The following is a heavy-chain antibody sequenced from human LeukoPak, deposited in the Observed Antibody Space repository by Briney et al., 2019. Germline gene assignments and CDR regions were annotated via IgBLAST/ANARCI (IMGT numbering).Heavy chain of an antibody. D-gene: IGHD2-15*01. CDR3: ARHRYWGTSPDY. V-gene: IGHV4-39*01. J-gene: IGHJ4*02. Sequence: SETLSLTCTVSGGSISSSSYYWGWIRQPPGKGLEWIGYIYYSGRTYYNPSLKSRVTISVDTSKNQFSLKLSSVTAADTAVYYCARHRYWGTSPDYWGQGTLVTVSS. CDR2: IYYSGRT. CDR1: GGSISSSSYY.